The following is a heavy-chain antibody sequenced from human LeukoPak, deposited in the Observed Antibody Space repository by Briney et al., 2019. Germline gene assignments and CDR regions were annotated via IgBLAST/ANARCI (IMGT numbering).Heavy chain of an antibody. V-gene: IGHV4-31*03. CDR3: ARVLPHRHLRYGYYGRRGYAFDI. CDR1: GGSISSGGYY. D-gene: IGHD4-17*01. J-gene: IGHJ3*02. CDR2: IYYSGST. Sequence: SETLSLTCTVSGGSISSGGYYWSWIRQHPGKGLEWIGYIYYSGSTYYNPSLKSRVIISVDTSKNQFSLKLSSVTAADTAVYYCARVLPHRHLRYGYYGRRGYAFDIWGQGTMVTVSS.